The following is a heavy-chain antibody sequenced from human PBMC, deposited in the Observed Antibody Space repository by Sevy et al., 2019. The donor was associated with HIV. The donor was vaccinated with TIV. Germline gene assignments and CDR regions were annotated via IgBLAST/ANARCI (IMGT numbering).Heavy chain of an antibody. CDR1: GYTFTGYY. CDR3: ARDGHYDSSGYYFGVGAFDI. Sequence: SVKVSCKASGYTFTGYYMHWVRQAPGQGLEWMGWINPNSGGTNYTQKFQGRVTMTRDTSISTAYMELSRLRSDDTAVYYCARDGHYDSSGYYFGVGAFDIWGQGTMVTVSS. J-gene: IGHJ3*02. D-gene: IGHD3-22*01. CDR2: INPNSGGT. V-gene: IGHV1-2*02.